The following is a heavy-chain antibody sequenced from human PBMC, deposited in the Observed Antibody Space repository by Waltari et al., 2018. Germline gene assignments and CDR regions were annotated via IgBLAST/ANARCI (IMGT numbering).Heavy chain of an antibody. J-gene: IGHJ4*02. Sequence: QVHLVQSGVEVKQPGSSVRVPCTASGFPFTVYYLHWIRQAPGQGPECWWWINPNNGATHYAQKFQGRVTMTRDTSINTAYLEVTSDDTAVYFCARDRWGESHGYGYWGRGTLVTVSS. D-gene: IGHD7-27*01. CDR1: GFPFTVYY. CDR2: INPNNGAT. CDR3: ARDRWGESHGYGY. V-gene: IGHV1-2*02.